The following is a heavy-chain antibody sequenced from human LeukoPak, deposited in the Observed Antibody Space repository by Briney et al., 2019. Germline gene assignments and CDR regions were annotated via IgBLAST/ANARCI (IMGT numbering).Heavy chain of an antibody. CDR2: IIPIFGTA. CDR1: GGTFSSYA. D-gene: IGHD3-3*01. J-gene: IGHJ6*03. Sequence: ASVNVSCKASGGTFSSYAISWVRQAPGQGLEWMGGIIPIFGTANYAQKFQGRVTITADESTSTAYMELSSLRSEDTAVYYCARAGYDFWSGTYYYYMDVWGKGTTVTVSS. V-gene: IGHV1-69*01. CDR3: ARAGYDFWSGTYYYYMDV.